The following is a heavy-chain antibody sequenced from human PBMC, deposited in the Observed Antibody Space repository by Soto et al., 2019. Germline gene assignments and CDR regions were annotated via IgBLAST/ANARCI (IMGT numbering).Heavy chain of an antibody. V-gene: IGHV1-18*01. D-gene: IGHD3-22*01. CDR2: ISAYNGNT. CDR1: GYTFTSYG. CDR3: ARSTYYDSSAYYYWGWFDP. J-gene: IGHJ5*02. Sequence: GASVKVSCKASGYTFTSYGISWVRQAPGQGLEWMGWISAYNGNTNYAQKLQGRVTLTTDTSTSTAYMELRSLRSDDTAVYYCARSTYYDSSAYYYWGWFDPWGQGTLVTVSS.